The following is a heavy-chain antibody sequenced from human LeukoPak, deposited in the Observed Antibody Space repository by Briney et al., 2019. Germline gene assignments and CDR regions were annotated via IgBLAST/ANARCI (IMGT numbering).Heavy chain of an antibody. D-gene: IGHD3-10*01. CDR3: ARTLLWFGELLSPLSMYFDY. CDR1: GGTFSSYA. V-gene: IGHV1-69*13. J-gene: IGHJ4*02. CDR2: IIPIFGTA. Sequence: ASVKVSCKASGGTFSSYAISWVRQAPGQGLEWMGGIIPIFGTANYAQKFQGRVTITADESTSTAYMELSSLRSDDTAVYYCARTLLWFGELLSPLSMYFDYWGQGTLVTVSS.